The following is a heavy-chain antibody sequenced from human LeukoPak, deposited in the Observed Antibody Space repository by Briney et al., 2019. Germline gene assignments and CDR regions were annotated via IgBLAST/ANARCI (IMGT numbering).Heavy chain of an antibody. CDR3: ARDGSYCSGGSCYSFL. J-gene: IGHJ4*02. D-gene: IGHD2-15*01. CDR1: GGSISSYY. V-gene: IGHV4-59*12. Sequence: PSETLSLTCTVSGGSISSYYWSWIRQPPGKGLEWIGYIYYSGSTNYNPSLKSRVTISVDTSKNQFSLKLSSVTAADTAVYYCARDGSYCSGGSCYSFLWGQGTLVTVSS. CDR2: IYYSGST.